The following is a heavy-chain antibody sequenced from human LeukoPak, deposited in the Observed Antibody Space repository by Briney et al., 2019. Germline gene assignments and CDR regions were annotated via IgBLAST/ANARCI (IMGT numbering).Heavy chain of an antibody. D-gene: IGHD6-19*01. J-gene: IGHJ4*02. Sequence: SSETLSLTCTVSGGSISSSSYYWGWIRQPPGKGLEWIGSIYYSGSTYYNPSLKSRVTISVDTSKNQFSLKLSSVTAADTAVYYCARDDLGLVTAFDYWGQGTLVTVSS. CDR3: ARDDLGLVTAFDY. V-gene: IGHV4-39*07. CDR2: IYYSGST. CDR1: GGSISSSSYY.